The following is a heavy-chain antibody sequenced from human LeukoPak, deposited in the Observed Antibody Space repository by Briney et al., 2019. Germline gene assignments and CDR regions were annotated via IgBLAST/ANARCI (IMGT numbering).Heavy chain of an antibody. V-gene: IGHV3-30*02. Sequence: GGSLRLSCAASGFTFSSYGMHWVRQAPGKGLEWVAFIRYDGSNKYYADSVKGRFTISRDNSKNTLYLQMNSLRAEDTAVYYCAKEGDRYFDWLSSPNAAHYFDYWGQGTLVTVSS. D-gene: IGHD3-9*01. CDR2: IRYDGSNK. J-gene: IGHJ4*02. CDR1: GFTFSSYG. CDR3: AKEGDRYFDWLSSPNAAHYFDY.